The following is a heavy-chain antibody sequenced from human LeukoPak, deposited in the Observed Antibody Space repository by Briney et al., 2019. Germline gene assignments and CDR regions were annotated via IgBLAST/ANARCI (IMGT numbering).Heavy chain of an antibody. V-gene: IGHV3-23*01. D-gene: IGHD4-23*01. CDR1: GFTFSSYA. CDR3: ARSGGGGISY. CDR2: VIGSGGST. J-gene: IGHJ4*02. Sequence: PGGSLRLSCAASGFTFSSYAMSWVRQAPGAGLEWVSGVIGSGGSTYYADSVKGRFTISRDNSKNTLYLQMNSLRADDTAVYYCARSGGGGISYWGQGTLVTVSS.